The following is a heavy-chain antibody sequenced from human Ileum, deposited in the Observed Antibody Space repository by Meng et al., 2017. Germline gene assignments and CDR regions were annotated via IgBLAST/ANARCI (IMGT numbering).Heavy chain of an antibody. CDR1: GGSISSGDYY. V-gene: IGHV4-30-4*01. D-gene: IGHD2-8*01. Sequence: QVQLQESGPRLVKPSQTLSLTCTVSGGSISSGDYYWSWVRQSPGKGPEVIGYIYSNGNTYSNPSLRGRLMISIDTSKNQFSLQLSSVSAADTAVYYCARSPKYCTNAVCSRPLESWGQGTLVTVSS. J-gene: IGHJ4*02. CDR3: ARSPKYCTNAVCSRPLES. CDR2: IYSNGNT.